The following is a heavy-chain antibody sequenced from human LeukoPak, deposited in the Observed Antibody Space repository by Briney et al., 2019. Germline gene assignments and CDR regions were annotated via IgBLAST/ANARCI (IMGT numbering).Heavy chain of an antibody. CDR2: INHSGST. V-gene: IGHV4-34*01. CDR1: GGSFSGYY. J-gene: IGHJ5*02. D-gene: IGHD3-10*01. CDR3: ARGDLWFREFPKPPYNWSDP. Sequence: SSETLSLTCAVYGGSFSGYYWSWIRQPPGKGLERIGEINHSGSTNYNPSLKSRVTISVDTSKNQFSLKLSSVTAADTAVYYCARGDLWFREFPKPPYNWSDPWGQGTLVTVSS.